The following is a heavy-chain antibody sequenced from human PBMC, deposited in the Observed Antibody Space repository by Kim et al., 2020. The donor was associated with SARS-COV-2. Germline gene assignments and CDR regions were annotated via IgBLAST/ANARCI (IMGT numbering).Heavy chain of an antibody. J-gene: IGHJ4*02. CDR1: GFTFSKHW. CDR2: ISGDGASR. Sequence: GGSLRLSCAASGFTFSKHWMHWVRQAPGQGLVWVSRISGDGASRNYADSVKGRFTISRDNANSTLFLHMNSLKSEDTAVYFCARDTATADYWGQGTLVTV. V-gene: IGHV3-74*01. D-gene: IGHD1-1*01. CDR3: ARDTATADY.